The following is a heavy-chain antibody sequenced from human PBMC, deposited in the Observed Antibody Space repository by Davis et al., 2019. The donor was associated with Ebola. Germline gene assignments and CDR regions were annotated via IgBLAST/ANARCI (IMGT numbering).Heavy chain of an antibody. CDR3: AKGGGLIAAASFS. J-gene: IGHJ4*02. CDR1: GFTFSSYW. CDR2: INSDGSST. V-gene: IGHV3-74*01. Sequence: PGGSLRLSCAASGFTFSSYWMHWVRQAPGKGLVWVSRINSDGSSTSYADSVKGRFTISRDNSKNTLYLQMNSLRAEDTAVYYCAKGGGLIAAASFSWGQGTLVTVSS. D-gene: IGHD6-13*01.